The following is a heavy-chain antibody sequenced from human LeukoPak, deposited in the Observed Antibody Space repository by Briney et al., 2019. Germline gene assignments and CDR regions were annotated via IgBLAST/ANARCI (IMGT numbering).Heavy chain of an antibody. CDR3: ARHERGAENLDY. J-gene: IGHJ4*02. D-gene: IGHD1-1*01. CDR2: VSYSGRT. Sequence: SETLSLTCTVSGGSISSNYWSWSRQPPGKGLECIGYVSYSGRTNHNPSLKSRVTISADTSKNQFSLKLTSVTAADTAVYYCARHERGAENLDYWGQGTLVTVSS. CDR1: GGSISSNY. V-gene: IGHV4-59*08.